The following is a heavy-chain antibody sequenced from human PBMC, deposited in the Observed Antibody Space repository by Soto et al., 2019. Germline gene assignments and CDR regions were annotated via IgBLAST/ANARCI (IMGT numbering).Heavy chain of an antibody. CDR1: GFTFSSYW. J-gene: IGHJ3*02. Sequence: GGSLRLSCAASGFTFSSYWMHWVRQAPGKGLVWVSRINSDGSSTSYADSVKGRFTISRDNAKNTLYLQMNSLRAEDTAVYYCLAVAGKQNAFDIWGQGTMVTVSS. CDR3: LAVAGKQNAFDI. D-gene: IGHD6-19*01. V-gene: IGHV3-74*01. CDR2: INSDGSST.